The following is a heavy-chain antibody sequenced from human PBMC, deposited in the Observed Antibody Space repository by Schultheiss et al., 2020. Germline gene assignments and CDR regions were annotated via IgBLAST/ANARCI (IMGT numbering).Heavy chain of an antibody. V-gene: IGHV3-30*03. J-gene: IGHJ6*03. CDR3: ARWVDYYETSGHRREYHYYMDV. CDR1: GFTFSSYA. Sequence: GGSLRLSCAASGFTFSSYAMSWVRQAPGKGLEWVAVISYDGSNKYYADSVKGRFTISRDNSKNTLYLQMNSLRAEDTAVYYCARWVDYYETSGHRREYHYYMDVWGKGTTVTVSS. CDR2: ISYDGSNK. D-gene: IGHD3-22*01.